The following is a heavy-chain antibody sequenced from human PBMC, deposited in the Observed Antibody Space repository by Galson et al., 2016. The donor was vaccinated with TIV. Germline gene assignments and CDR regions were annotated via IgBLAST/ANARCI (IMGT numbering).Heavy chain of an antibody. Sequence: ETLSLTCTVSGGSISKSGFYWGWVRQSPGKGLEWVGSIYDTGTTSYHPSFKTSVRISVDTSTNTFSLRLNSVTAADTAIYYCARPIANPALKRHHYFDPWGQGSLVTVSS. V-gene: IGHV4-39*01. D-gene: IGHD2-21*01. CDR3: ARPIANPALKRHHYFDP. CDR2: IYDTGTT. CDR1: GGSISKSGFY. J-gene: IGHJ5*02.